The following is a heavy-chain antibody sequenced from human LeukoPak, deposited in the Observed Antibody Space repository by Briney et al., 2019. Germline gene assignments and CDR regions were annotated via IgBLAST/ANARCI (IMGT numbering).Heavy chain of an antibody. V-gene: IGHV1-69*13. D-gene: IGHD2-2*02. CDR3: ARDRPGRYCSSNSCYTASPFDP. Sequence: AASVKVSCKASRGTFSNYAISWVRQAPGQGLEWMGGIIPKFGTAIYAQKFQGRVTITEDESTSTAYMELSSLRSEDTAVYYCARDRPGRYCSSNSCYTASPFDPWGQGTLVTVSS. J-gene: IGHJ5*02. CDR1: RGTFSNYA. CDR2: IIPKFGTA.